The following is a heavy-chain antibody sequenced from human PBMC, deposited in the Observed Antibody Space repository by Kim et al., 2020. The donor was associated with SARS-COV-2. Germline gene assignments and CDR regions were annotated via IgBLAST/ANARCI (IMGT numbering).Heavy chain of an antibody. CDR2: ISSSGSTI. Sequence: GGSLRLSCAASGFTFSDYYMSWIRQAPGKGLEWVSYISSSGSTIYYADSVKGRFTISRDNAKNSLYLQMNSLRAEDTAVYYCARERAPDWGSYRKPSYNWFDPWGQGTLVTVSS. D-gene: IGHD3-16*02. CDR3: ARERAPDWGSYRKPSYNWFDP. V-gene: IGHV3-11*01. J-gene: IGHJ5*02. CDR1: GFTFSDYY.